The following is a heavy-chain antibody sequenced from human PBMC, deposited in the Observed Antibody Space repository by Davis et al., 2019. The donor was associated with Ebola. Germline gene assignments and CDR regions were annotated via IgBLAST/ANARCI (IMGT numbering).Heavy chain of an antibody. J-gene: IGHJ5*02. CDR2: IIPIFGTA. Sequence: AASVKVSCKASGGTFSSYAISWVRQAPGQGLEWMGGIIPIFGTANYAQKFQGRVTITADESTSTAYMELSSLRSEDTAVYYCARDQGQYYYDSSGYIGHNWFDPWGQGTLVTVSS. D-gene: IGHD3-22*01. V-gene: IGHV1-69*13. CDR3: ARDQGQYYYDSSGYIGHNWFDP. CDR1: GGTFSSYA.